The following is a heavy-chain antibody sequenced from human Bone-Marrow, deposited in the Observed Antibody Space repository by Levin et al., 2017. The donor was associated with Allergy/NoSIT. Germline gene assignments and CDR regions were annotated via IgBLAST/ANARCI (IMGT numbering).Heavy chain of an antibody. CDR2: IQSNGKT. J-gene: IGHJ5*02. D-gene: IGHD3-10*01. Sequence: GGSLRLSCAASGFTFSTYWMHWVRQAPGKGMVWVSRIQSNGKTNYADSVKGRFTISRDNAKNTLYLQMNSLTVEDTAVYYCARDRFYSDSGSNFSWFDPWGQGTLVTVSS. V-gene: IGHV3-74*01. CDR3: ARDRFYSDSGSNFSWFDP. CDR1: GFTFSTYW.